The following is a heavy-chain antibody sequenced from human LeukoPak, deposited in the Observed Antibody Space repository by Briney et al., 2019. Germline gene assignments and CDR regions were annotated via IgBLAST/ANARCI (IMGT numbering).Heavy chain of an antibody. CDR2: ITSSSSYI. D-gene: IGHD6-19*01. J-gene: IGHJ4*02. CDR3: ARLRIAVAGPHFDY. V-gene: IGHV3-21*01. Sequence: PGGSLRLSCAASGFTFSSYTMNWVRQAPGKGLEWVSSITSSSSYIYYAGSVMGRFTISRDNANNSLYLQMNSLRAEDTAVYYCARLRIAVAGPHFDYWGQGTLVTVSS. CDR1: GFTFSSYT.